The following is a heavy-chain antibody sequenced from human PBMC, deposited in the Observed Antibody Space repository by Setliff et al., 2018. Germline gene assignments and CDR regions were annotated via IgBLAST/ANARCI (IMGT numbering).Heavy chain of an antibody. Sequence: GGSLRLSCAASGFAFSTYNMNWVRQAPGKGLEWVSYISFSSSTIYYADSVKGRFTISRDNAKNSLYLQMNSLRAEDTAVYYCARDHGELGQERRTHFFRHWGQGTLVTVSS. CDR2: ISFSSSTI. CDR1: GFAFSTYN. V-gene: IGHV3-48*01. CDR3: ARDHGELGQERRTHFFRH. J-gene: IGHJ1*01. D-gene: IGHD1-1*01.